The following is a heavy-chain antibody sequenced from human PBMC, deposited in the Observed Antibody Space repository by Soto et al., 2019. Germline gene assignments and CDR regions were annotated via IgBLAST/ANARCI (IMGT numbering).Heavy chain of an antibody. Sequence: ASVKVSCKASGYTFTSYDINWVRQATGQGLEWMGWMNPNSGNPGYAQKFQGRVTITADKSTSTAYMELSSLRSEDTAVYYCAMEYCSSTSCYRDYWGQGTLVTVSS. CDR1: GYTFTSYD. CDR3: AMEYCSSTSCYRDY. J-gene: IGHJ4*02. V-gene: IGHV1-8*01. CDR2: MNPNSGNP. D-gene: IGHD2-2*02.